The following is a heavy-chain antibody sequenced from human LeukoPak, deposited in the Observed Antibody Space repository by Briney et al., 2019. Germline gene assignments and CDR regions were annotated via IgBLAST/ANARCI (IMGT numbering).Heavy chain of an antibody. D-gene: IGHD6-19*01. V-gene: IGHV4-39*07. CDR1: GGSISSSSYY. CDR3: ARGRDSSGWYYRFDAFNI. J-gene: IGHJ3*02. Sequence: PSETLSLTCTVSGGSISSSSYYWGWIRQPPGKGLEWIGSIYYSGSTYYNPSLKSRVTISVDTSKNQFSLKLSSVTAADTAVYYCARGRDSSGWYYRFDAFNIWGQGTMVTVSS. CDR2: IYYSGST.